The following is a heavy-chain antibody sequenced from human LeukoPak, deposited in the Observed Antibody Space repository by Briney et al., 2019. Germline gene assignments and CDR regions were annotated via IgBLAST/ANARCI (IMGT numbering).Heavy chain of an antibody. J-gene: IGHJ4*02. CDR2: IKQDGSEK. V-gene: IGHV3-7*01. CDR1: GFTFSSYA. Sequence: GGSLRLSCAASGFTFSSYAMSWVRQAPGKGLEWVANIKQDGSEKYYVDSVKGRFTISRDNAKNSLYLQMNSLRAEDTAVYYCARDSPPEDYWGQGTLVTVSS. CDR3: ARDSPPEDY.